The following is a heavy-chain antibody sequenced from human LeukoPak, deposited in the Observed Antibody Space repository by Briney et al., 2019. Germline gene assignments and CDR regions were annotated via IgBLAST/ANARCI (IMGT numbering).Heavy chain of an antibody. V-gene: IGHV4-34*01. D-gene: IGHD3-10*01. Sequence: SETLSLTCAVYGGSFSGYYRSWIRQPPGKGLEWIGEINHSGSTNYNPSLKSRVTISVDTSKNQFSLKLSSVTAADTAVYYCARGMNYYGSGSYYNWFDPWGQGTLVTVSS. J-gene: IGHJ5*02. CDR3: ARGMNYYGSGSYYNWFDP. CDR2: INHSGST. CDR1: GGSFSGYY.